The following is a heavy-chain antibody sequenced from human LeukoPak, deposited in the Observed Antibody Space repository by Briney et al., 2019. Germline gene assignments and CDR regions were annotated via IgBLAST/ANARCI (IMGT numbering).Heavy chain of an antibody. D-gene: IGHD5-24*01. CDR1: GFTFSRYA. CDR2: TSYDESNK. J-gene: IGHJ4*02. CDR3: ARDGGWLQFFDY. V-gene: IGHV3-30-3*01. Sequence: GGSLRLSCAASGFTFSRYAMHWARQAPGKGLEWVAVTSYDESNKEFADSVKGRFTISRDNSKNTLYLGMNSLRADDTTVYYCARDGGWLQFFDYWGQGTLVTVST.